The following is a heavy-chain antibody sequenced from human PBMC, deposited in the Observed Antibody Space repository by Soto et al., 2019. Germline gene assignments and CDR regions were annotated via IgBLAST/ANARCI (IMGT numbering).Heavy chain of an antibody. Sequence: PSETLSLTCTVSGGSISSGDYYWSWIRQPPGKGLEWIGYIYYSGCTYYNPSLKSRVTISVDTSKNQFSLKLSSVTAADTAVYYCARDRITIFGVPGHIDAFDIWGQGTMVTVSS. V-gene: IGHV4-30-4*01. CDR3: ARDRITIFGVPGHIDAFDI. CDR2: IYYSGCT. D-gene: IGHD3-3*01. J-gene: IGHJ3*02. CDR1: GGSISSGDYY.